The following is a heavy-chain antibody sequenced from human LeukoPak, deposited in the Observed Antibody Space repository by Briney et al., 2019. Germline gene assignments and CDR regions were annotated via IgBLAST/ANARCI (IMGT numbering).Heavy chain of an antibody. CDR2: IWHDGSKQ. D-gene: IGHD6-19*01. V-gene: IGHV3-33*01. J-gene: IGHJ4*02. Sequence: GRSLRLSCAASGFTFSGHGMHSIRQAPGKGLELVAVIWHDGSKQLYADSVKGRFSISRDDSTSTLYLQMNSLRAEDTAVYYCAREDSSGWFSAYWGQGTLVTVSS. CDR1: GFTFSGHG. CDR3: AREDSSGWFSAY.